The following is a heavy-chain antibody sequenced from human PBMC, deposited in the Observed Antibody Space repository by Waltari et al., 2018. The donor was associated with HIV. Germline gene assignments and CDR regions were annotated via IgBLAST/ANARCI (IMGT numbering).Heavy chain of an antibody. CDR2: IGYDGTKK. D-gene: IGHD3-22*01. CDR1: GFIVSIFD. J-gene: IGHJ4*02. V-gene: IGHV3-33*01. CDR3: ARDSHYYDSTPFDY. Sequence: QVQLVESGGGVVQPGRSLRLSCAASGFIVSIFDIHWVRQAPGKGLEWVAVIGYDGTKKDFADSVKGRFTISRDNSKNTLYLQVNSLRAEDTAVYYCARDSHYYDSTPFDYWGQGTLVTVSS.